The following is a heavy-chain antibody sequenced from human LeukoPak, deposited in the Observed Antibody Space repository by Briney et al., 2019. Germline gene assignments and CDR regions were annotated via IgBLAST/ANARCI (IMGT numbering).Heavy chain of an antibody. Sequence: PSQTLSLTCTVSGGSISSGSYDWYWIRQPAGKGLEWIGHLYTSGSMSYNPSLKSRVTISVDTSKNQFSLKLSSVTAADTAVYYCARANDYGDPLPRYMDVWGKGTTVTVSS. CDR1: GGSISSGSYD. J-gene: IGHJ6*03. V-gene: IGHV4-61*09. CDR3: ARANDYGDPLPRYMDV. CDR2: LYTSGSM. D-gene: IGHD4-17*01.